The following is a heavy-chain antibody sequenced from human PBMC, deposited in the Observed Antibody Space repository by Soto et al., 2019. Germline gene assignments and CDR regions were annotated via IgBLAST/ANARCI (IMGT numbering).Heavy chain of an antibody. Sequence: GGSLILSCAASGFTFSTYGMHWVRQVPGKGLEWVALISYDGSNKYYADSVKGRFTISRDNSKNTLYLQMNSLRAEDTAVYYCAKAEIQLWDPLDSWGQGTLVTVSS. CDR3: AKAEIQLWDPLDS. V-gene: IGHV3-30*18. J-gene: IGHJ4*02. D-gene: IGHD5-18*01. CDR1: GFTFSTYG. CDR2: ISYDGSNK.